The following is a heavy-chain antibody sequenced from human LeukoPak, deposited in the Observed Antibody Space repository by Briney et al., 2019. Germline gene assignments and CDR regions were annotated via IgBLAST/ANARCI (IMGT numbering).Heavy chain of an antibody. CDR1: GGSFGGNY. CDR3: ARRRWVGYCSSTTCPPYWFDP. D-gene: IGHD2-2*01. J-gene: IGHJ5*02. CDR2: INHSGST. V-gene: IGHV4-34*01. Sequence: SETLSLTCAVYGGSFGGNYWSWSRQPPGKGLEWIGEINHSGSTNYNPSLKSRVTISVDTSKNQFSLKLSSVTAADTAVYYCARRRWVGYCSSTTCPPYWFDPWGQGTLVTVSS.